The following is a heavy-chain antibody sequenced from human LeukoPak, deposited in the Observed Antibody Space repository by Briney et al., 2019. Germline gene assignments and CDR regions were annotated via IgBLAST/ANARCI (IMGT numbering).Heavy chain of an antibody. D-gene: IGHD3-3*01. Sequence: PGGSLRLSCAASGFTFSSYGIHWVRQAPGKGLEWVAVISYDGSNKYYADSVKGRFTISRDNSKNTLYLQMNSLRAEDTAVYYCARDSRMNYYASWGRGTLVTVSS. V-gene: IGHV3-30*03. CDR2: ISYDGSNK. CDR3: ARDSRMNYYAS. J-gene: IGHJ5*02. CDR1: GFTFSSYG.